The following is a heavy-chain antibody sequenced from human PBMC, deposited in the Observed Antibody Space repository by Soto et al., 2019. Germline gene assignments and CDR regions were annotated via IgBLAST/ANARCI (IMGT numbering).Heavy chain of an antibody. V-gene: IGHV1-58*01. CDR1: GVSFTSSA. D-gene: IGHD3-10*01. CDR3: AAGGYYGSGSYSKPDYYYYGMDV. Sequence: GASVKPSCKACGVSFTSSAVQWVRQARKQRLEWIGWFVVGSGNTNYAQKFQERVAITRDMSTSTAYMELSSLRSEDTAVYYCAAGGYYGSGSYSKPDYYYYGMDVWGQGTTVTVSS. CDR2: FVVGSGNT. J-gene: IGHJ6*02.